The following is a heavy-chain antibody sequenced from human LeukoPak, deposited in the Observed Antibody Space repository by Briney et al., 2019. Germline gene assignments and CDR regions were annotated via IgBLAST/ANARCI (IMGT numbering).Heavy chain of an antibody. CDR3: ARSVAGRTFDY. Sequence: SETLSLTCTVSGGSISSGSYYWSWIRQPAGKGLEWIGRIYTSGSTNYNPSLKSRVTISVDTSKNQFSLKLSSVTAADTAVYYCARSVAGRTFDYWGQGTLVTVSS. D-gene: IGHD6-19*01. CDR1: GGSISSGSYY. J-gene: IGHJ4*02. CDR2: IYTSGST. V-gene: IGHV4-61*02.